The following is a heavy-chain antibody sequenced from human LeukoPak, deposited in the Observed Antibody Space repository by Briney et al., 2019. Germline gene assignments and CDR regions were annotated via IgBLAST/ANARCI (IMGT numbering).Heavy chain of an antibody. Sequence: PPETLSLACTLFAGSPRNYYWSWMRHPPGKGLEWIGSICYDDGSTNYNPSLKSRVTISVDTSKNQFSLKRSSVTAADTAVYYCARHRYSSSWCAYWGQGILVTVSS. V-gene: IGHV4-59*08. CDR2: ICYDDGST. D-gene: IGHD6-13*01. CDR1: AGSPRNYY. J-gene: IGHJ4*02. CDR3: ARHRYSSSWCAY.